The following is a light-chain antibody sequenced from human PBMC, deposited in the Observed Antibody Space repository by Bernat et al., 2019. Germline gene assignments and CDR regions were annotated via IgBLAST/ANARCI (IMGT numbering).Light chain of an antibody. J-gene: IGLJ3*02. Sequence: FMLTQPHSVSGSPGKTVTISCTRSSGSIANNYVQWYQQRPGSAPAMVIYENKQRPSGVPDRFSGSIDTSSNSASLTISGLKTEDEADYYCMIWHSSAWVFGGGTKLTVL. CDR2: ENK. V-gene: IGLV6-57*04. CDR3: MIWHSSAWV. CDR1: SGSIANNY.